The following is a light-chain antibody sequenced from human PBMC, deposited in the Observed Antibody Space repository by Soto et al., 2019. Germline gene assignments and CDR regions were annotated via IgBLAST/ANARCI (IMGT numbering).Light chain of an antibody. J-gene: IGKJ2*01. Sequence: DIQMTQSPSTLSASVGDRVTITCRASQSISSWLAWYQQKPGKAPKLLIYKASSLESGVPSRFSGSGAGTEFTLTISSLQPDDFATYSCQQYNSFPYTGGQGTKLEIK. V-gene: IGKV1-5*03. CDR2: KAS. CDR1: QSISSW. CDR3: QQYNSFPYT.